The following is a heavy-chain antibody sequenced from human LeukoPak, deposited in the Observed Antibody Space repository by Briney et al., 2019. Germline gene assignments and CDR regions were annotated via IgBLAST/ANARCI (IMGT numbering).Heavy chain of an antibody. Sequence: GASVKVSCKASGYTFTSYDINWVRQATGQGLEWMGWMNPNSGNTGYAQKFQGRVTMTRNTSISTAYMKLSSLRSEDTAVYYCARPRRGSIAARGTFDYWGQGTLVTVSS. V-gene: IGHV1-8*01. CDR2: MNPNSGNT. CDR1: GYTFTSYD. J-gene: IGHJ4*02. CDR3: ARPRRGSIAARGTFDY. D-gene: IGHD6-6*01.